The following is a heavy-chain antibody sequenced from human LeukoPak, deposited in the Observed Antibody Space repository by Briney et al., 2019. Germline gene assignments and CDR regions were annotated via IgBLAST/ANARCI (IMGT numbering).Heavy chain of an antibody. V-gene: IGHV1-46*01. CDR1: GYTFTSYY. CDR3: AKPGYPQTIFGVVSRHKLTWFDP. J-gene: IGHJ5*02. D-gene: IGHD3-3*01. CDR2: INPSGGST. Sequence: ASVKVSCKASGYTFTSYYMHWVRQAPGQGLEWMGIINPSGGSTSYAQKFQGRVTMTRDTSTSTVYMELSSLRSEDTAVYYCAKPGYPQTIFGVVSRHKLTWFDPWGQGTLVTVSS.